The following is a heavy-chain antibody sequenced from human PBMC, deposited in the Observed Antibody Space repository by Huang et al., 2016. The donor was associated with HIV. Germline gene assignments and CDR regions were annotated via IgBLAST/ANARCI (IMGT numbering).Heavy chain of an antibody. CDR1: GYTFTNYD. V-gene: IGHV1-8*01. D-gene: IGHD3-10*01. CDR3: ARGFGINYNHEAFDV. CDR2: MNTKSGNV. J-gene: IGHJ3*01. Sequence: QIQLAQSGAEVKTPGASVKVSCKASGYTFTNYDINWVRQASGQGLEWMGCMNTKSGNVGNTKKFQGRVAILRTSSINTSYLEVTSLTSEDTAVYYCARGFGINYNHEAFDVWGQGTMVTVSS.